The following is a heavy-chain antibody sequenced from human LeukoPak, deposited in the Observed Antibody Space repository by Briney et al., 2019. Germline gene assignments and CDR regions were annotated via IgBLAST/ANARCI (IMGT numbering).Heavy chain of an antibody. CDR1: GFTFSIYA. J-gene: IGHJ4*02. CDR2: ISGSGGST. Sequence: PGGSLRLSCAASGFTFSIYAMSWVRQAPGKGLEWVSAISGSGGSTYYADSVMGRFTISRDSSKNTLYLQMNSLRAEDTALYYCAKEVLNWKPHYFDYWGQGTLVTVSS. D-gene: IGHD1-1*01. CDR3: AKEVLNWKPHYFDY. V-gene: IGHV3-23*01.